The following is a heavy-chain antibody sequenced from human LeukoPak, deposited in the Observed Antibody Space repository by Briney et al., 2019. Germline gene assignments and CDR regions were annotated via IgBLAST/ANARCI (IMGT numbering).Heavy chain of an antibody. CDR1: GFTFSSYA. CDR3: ARGSSGWYGGPRY. J-gene: IGHJ4*02. D-gene: IGHD6-19*01. CDR2: ISYDGSNK. V-gene: IGHV3-30*04. Sequence: GGSLRLSCAASGFTFSSYAMHWVRQAPGKGLEWVAVISYDGSNKYYADSVKGRFTISRDNSKNTLYLQMNSLRAEDTAVYYCARGSSGWYGGPRYWGQGTLVTVSS.